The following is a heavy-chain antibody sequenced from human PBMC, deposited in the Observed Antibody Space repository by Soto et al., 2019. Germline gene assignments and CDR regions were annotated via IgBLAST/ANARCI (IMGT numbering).Heavy chain of an antibody. J-gene: IGHJ4*02. CDR2: IYSNANT. V-gene: IGHV3-66*01. Sequence: GGSKRLSCRAAEWTGGGNGGSWVRQTPGKGLEWVSIIYSNANTYYADSVKGRFTISRDNTKNSMYLQMNSLRVEDTAMYHCMTDHGGWWGPGTLVTVSS. D-gene: IGHD6-19*01. CDR1: EWTGGGNG. CDR3: MTDHGGW.